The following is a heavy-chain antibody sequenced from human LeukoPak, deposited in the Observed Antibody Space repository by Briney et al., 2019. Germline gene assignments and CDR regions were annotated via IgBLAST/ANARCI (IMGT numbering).Heavy chain of an antibody. CDR2: IYATDST. V-gene: IGHV4-61*02. J-gene: IGHJ6*03. D-gene: IGHD5-18*01. CDR1: SRPISSGSYY. Sequence: SETLSLTYTVTSRPISSGSYYLSWIRKPAGKELDWNGRIYATDSTNYNPSLKSRVTISADTSKNQFSLELNSVTAADTAVYYCARGQNSYGNRYMDVWGKGTTVTVSS. CDR3: ARGQNSYGNRYMDV.